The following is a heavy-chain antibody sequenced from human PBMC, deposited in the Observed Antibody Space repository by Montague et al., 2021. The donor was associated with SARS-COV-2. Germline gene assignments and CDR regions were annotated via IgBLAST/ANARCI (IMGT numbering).Heavy chain of an antibody. CDR1: GFSLTTDGMY. CDR2: IDWDDDK. V-gene: IGHV2-70*11. CDR3: ARTDGFNLLGFDS. Sequence: PALVKPTQTLTLTCTFSGFSLTTDGMYVSWIRQPPGKALEWLARIDWDDDKYYSASLKTRLTISKDTSKNQVVPTMTDLDPLDTGTYYCARTDGFNLLGFDSWGQGTLVAVSS. D-gene: IGHD5-24*01. J-gene: IGHJ4*02.